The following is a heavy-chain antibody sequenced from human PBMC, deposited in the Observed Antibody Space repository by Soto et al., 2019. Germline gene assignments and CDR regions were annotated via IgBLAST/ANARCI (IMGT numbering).Heavy chain of an antibody. CDR3: ARGISEAVAPIMGCYFDY. CDR1: GFPFSTYW. V-gene: IGHV3-7*03. D-gene: IGHD5-12*01. CDR2: IKQDGSQE. Sequence: EVQLVESGGDLVQPGGSLRLSCVASGFPFSTYWMTWVRQAPGKGLEWVASIKQDGSQEFYVDSVRGRFTISRDNAKNSVYLQMISLRVEDTAVYYCARGISEAVAPIMGCYFDYWGQGTLVTVSS. J-gene: IGHJ4*02.